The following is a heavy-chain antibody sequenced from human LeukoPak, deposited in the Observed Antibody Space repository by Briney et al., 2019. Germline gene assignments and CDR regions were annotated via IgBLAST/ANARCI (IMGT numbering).Heavy chain of an antibody. D-gene: IGHD6-13*01. J-gene: IGHJ4*02. CDR1: GGSITGYY. CDR3: VRRASRYSSSYYDY. CDR2: IYYSGST. Sequence: SETLSLTCTVSGGSITGYYWSWIRQPPGKGLEWIGYIYYSGSTNYNPSLKSRVTISVDTPKNQFSLKLSSVTAADTAVYYCVRRASRYSSSYYDYWGQGTLVTVSS. V-gene: IGHV4-59*08.